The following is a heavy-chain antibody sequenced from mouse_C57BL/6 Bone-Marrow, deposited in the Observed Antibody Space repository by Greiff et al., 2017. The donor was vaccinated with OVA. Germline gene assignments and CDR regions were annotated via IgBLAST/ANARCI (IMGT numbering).Heavy chain of an antibody. Sequence: QVQLKESGPGLVQPSQSLSITCTVSGFSLTSYGVHWVRQSPGKGLEWLGVIWSGGSTDYNAAFISRLSISKDNSKSQVFFKMNSLQADDTAIYYCARPLSTMITTEFAYWGQGTLVTVSA. CDR2: IWSGGST. V-gene: IGHV2-2*01. CDR1: GFSLTSYG. J-gene: IGHJ3*01. CDR3: ARPLSTMITTEFAY. D-gene: IGHD2-4*01.